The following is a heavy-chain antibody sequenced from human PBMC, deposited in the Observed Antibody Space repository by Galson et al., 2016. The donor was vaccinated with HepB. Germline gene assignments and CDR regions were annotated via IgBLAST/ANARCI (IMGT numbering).Heavy chain of an antibody. CDR1: GYIFASYG. V-gene: IGHV1-18*04. D-gene: IGHD6-13*01. J-gene: IGHJ4*02. CDR3: ARDWSGEQQVISDY. CDR2: ISPKDGNT. Sequence: SVKVSCKASGYIFASYGIRWVRQAPGQGLEWMGWISPKDGNTNYAQKLQGRVTVTTDTSTRTAYMELRSLRSDDTAVYFCARDWSGEQQVISDYWGQGTLVTVSS.